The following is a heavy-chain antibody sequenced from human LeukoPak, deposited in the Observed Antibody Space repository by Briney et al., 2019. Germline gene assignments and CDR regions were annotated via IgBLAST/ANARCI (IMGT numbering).Heavy chain of an antibody. CDR1: GFTFSSYA. D-gene: IGHD3-3*01. CDR2: ISGSGGST. V-gene: IGHV3-23*01. Sequence: GGSLRLSCAASGFTFSSYAMSWVRQAPGKGLEWVSAISGSGGSTYYADSVKGWFTISRDNSKNTLYLQMNSLRAEDTAVYYCAKDDSWSGSQPLYYFDYWGQGTLVTVSS. J-gene: IGHJ4*02. CDR3: AKDDSWSGSQPLYYFDY.